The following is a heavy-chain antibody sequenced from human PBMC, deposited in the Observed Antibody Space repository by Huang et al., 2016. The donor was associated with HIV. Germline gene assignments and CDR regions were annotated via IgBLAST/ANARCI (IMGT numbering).Heavy chain of an antibody. Sequence: EVQLLEAGGGLVQAGGSQRLSCAASGVSFSDYAMTWVRQAPGKGLEWVAASSGSGTTYYRDSVKGRFTISRDNSKNTLCLQTNSLRVEDTAVYYCAKIISNWPLYYMDVWGKGTTVTVSS. CDR2: SSGSGTT. CDR1: GVSFSDYA. V-gene: IGHV3-23*01. J-gene: IGHJ6*03. CDR3: AKIISNWPLYYMDV. D-gene: IGHD6-13*01.